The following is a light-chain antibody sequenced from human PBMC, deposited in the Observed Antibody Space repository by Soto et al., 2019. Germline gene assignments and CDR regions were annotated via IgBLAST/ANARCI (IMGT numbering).Light chain of an antibody. V-gene: IGKV1-39*01. CDR2: AAS. CDR3: QQSYSTPQT. CDR1: QSIKKY. Sequence: DIQMTQSPSSLSASVGDRVTITCRASQSIKKYLNWYQQKPGEAPKLLIYAASSLQSGVPSRFSGTESGTDFTLTISGLQPEDFGTYYCQQSYSTPQTFGQGTNVEIK. J-gene: IGKJ1*01.